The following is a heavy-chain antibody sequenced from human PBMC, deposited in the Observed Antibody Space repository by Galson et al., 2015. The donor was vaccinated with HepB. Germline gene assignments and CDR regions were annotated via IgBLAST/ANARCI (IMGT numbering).Heavy chain of an antibody. D-gene: IGHD2-15*01. V-gene: IGHV1-18*04. Sequence: SVKVSCKASGYTFTSYGISWVRQAPGQGLEWMGWISAYNGNTNYAQKLQGRVTMTTDTSTSTAYMELRSLRSDDTAVYYCARGTDCSGGSCYPLPFDYWGQGTLVTVSS. CDR2: ISAYNGNT. J-gene: IGHJ4*02. CDR1: GYTFTSYG. CDR3: ARGTDCSGGSCYPLPFDY.